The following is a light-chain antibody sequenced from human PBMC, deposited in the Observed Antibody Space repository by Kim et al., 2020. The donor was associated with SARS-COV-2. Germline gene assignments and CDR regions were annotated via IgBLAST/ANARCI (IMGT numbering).Light chain of an antibody. CDR3: QQYDTAPSWT. CDR2: GTS. J-gene: IGKJ1*01. V-gene: IGKV3-20*01. CDR1: HTVSSSY. Sequence: EIVLTQSPGTLSLSPGERATLSCRASHTVSSSYLAWNQQKPGHAHSLLMYGTSKRATGIPDRFSGSGSGSGTDFTLTINRLEPEDFTVYYCQQYDTAPSWTFGAGTKVDIK.